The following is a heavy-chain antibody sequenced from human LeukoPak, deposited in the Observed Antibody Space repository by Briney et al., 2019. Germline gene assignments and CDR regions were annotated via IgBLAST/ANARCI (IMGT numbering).Heavy chain of an antibody. CDR1: GFTFSSYA. Sequence: PGGSLRLSCAASGFTFSSYAMSWVRQAPGQGLEWVSAISGSGGSTYYADSVKGRFTISRDNSKNTLYLQMNSLRAEDTAVYYCAKRGSGGYSSGPFDYWGQGTLVTVSS. CDR2: ISGSGGST. V-gene: IGHV3-23*01. D-gene: IGHD6-19*01. CDR3: AKRGSGGYSSGPFDY. J-gene: IGHJ4*02.